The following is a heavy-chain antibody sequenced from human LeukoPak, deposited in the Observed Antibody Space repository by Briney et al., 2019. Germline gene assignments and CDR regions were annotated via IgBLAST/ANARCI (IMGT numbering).Heavy chain of an antibody. CDR3: ARDKRTGDSYFDS. CDR2: IKQDGSEK. CDR1: GFSFSGYW. D-gene: IGHD7-27*01. J-gene: IGHJ4*02. Sequence: GGSLRLSCAASGFSFSGYWMSWVRQAPGKGLEWVANIKQDGSEKYYVDSVKGRFTISRDNAKYSLYLQMDSLRAEDTAVYYCARDKRTGDSYFDSWGQGTLVTVSS. V-gene: IGHV3-7*01.